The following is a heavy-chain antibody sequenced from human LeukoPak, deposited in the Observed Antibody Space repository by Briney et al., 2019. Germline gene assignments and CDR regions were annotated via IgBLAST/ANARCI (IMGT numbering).Heavy chain of an antibody. J-gene: IGHJ4*02. CDR3: ARTYGDYVYILGY. V-gene: IGHV3-53*01. D-gene: IGHD4-17*01. Sequence: GGSLRLSCAASGFTVSSNYMSWVRQAPGQGLEWVSVIYSGGSTYYADSVRGRFTISRDISKNTVYLQMNSLRAEDTAVYYCARTYGDYVYILGYWGQGTLVTVSS. CDR2: IYSGGST. CDR1: GFTVSSNY.